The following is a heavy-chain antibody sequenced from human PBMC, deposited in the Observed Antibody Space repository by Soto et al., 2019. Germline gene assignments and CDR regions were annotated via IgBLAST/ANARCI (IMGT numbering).Heavy chain of an antibody. CDR3: ARLGFVGEGDF. J-gene: IGHJ4*02. D-gene: IGHD3-16*01. CDR1: EFTFSRYW. CDR2: ISGDGVHT. V-gene: IGHV3-74*01. Sequence: EVQLAESGGGLIQPGGSLRLSCATSEFTFSRYWIHWVRQAPGEGLVCVSRISGDGVHTDYAESVKGRFTVSRDIAKSTGYLQMNNLRAEDTAIYYCARLGFVGEGDFWGQGILVTVSS.